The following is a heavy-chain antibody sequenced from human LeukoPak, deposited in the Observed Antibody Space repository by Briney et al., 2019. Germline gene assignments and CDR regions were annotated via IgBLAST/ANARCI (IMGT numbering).Heavy chain of an antibody. CDR1: GGSFSGYY. Sequence: SETLSLTCAVYGGSFSGYYWSWIRQPPGKGLEWIGEINHSGSTNYNPSLKSRVTISVDTSKNQFSLKLSSVTAADTAVYYCARPRYGVVDAFDYWGQGTLVTVSS. CDR3: ARPRYGVVDAFDY. D-gene: IGHD2-2*01. V-gene: IGHV4-34*01. J-gene: IGHJ4*02. CDR2: INHSGST.